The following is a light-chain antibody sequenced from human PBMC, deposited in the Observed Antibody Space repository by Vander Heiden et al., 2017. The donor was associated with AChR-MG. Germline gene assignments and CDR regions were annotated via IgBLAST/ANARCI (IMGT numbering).Light chain of an antibody. Sequence: EIVLTQSPATLSSSPGERATLSCRASRRVSNFLAWYQQKPGQAPRLLIYEASNRAPGIPARFSGSGSGTGFTLTISTLEPEDFAVYYCQQRSNGGLTFGGGTKVEIK. J-gene: IGKJ4*01. CDR1: RRVSNF. CDR3: QQRSNGGLT. V-gene: IGKV3-11*01. CDR2: EAS.